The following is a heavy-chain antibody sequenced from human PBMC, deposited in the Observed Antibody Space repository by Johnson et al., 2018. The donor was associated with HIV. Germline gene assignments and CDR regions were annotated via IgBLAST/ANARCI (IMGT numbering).Heavy chain of an antibody. V-gene: IGHV3-30*18. CDR3: AKGTSRGWADAFDV. CDR1: GFTFSNAW. J-gene: IGHJ3*01. D-gene: IGHD6-19*01. Sequence: VQLVESGGGLVQPGGSLRLSCAASGFTFSNAWMSWVRQAPGKGLEWMAVISHDGTNQYYADSVKGRSTISRDNFKKTVHLQMNSLRAEDTAVYYCAKGTSRGWADAFDVWGQGTMVTVSS. CDR2: ISHDGTNQ.